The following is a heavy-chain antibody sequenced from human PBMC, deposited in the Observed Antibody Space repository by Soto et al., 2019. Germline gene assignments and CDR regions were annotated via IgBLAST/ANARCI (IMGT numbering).Heavy chain of an antibody. D-gene: IGHD6-13*01. Sequence: SVKVSCKASGGTFSSYAISWVRQAPGQGLEWMGGIIPIFGTANYAQKFQGRVTTTADESTSTAYMELSSLRSEDTAVYYCARDRYSSSWYWPRVYYYYGMDVWGQGTTVTVS. CDR1: GGTFSSYA. V-gene: IGHV1-69*13. CDR2: IIPIFGTA. J-gene: IGHJ6*02. CDR3: ARDRYSSSWYWPRVYYYYGMDV.